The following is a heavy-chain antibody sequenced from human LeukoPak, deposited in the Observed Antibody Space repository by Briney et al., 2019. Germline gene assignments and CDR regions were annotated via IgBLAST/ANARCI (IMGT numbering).Heavy chain of an antibody. CDR2: INSDGSST. J-gene: IGHJ4*02. Sequence: PGGPLRLSCAASGFTFSSYWMHWVRQAPGKGLVWVSRINSDGSSTSYADSVKGRFTISRDNAKNTLYLQMNSLRAEDTAVYYCAREDFWSGYSAHWGQGTLVTVSS. CDR3: AREDFWSGYSAH. D-gene: IGHD3-3*01. V-gene: IGHV3-74*01. CDR1: GFTFSSYW.